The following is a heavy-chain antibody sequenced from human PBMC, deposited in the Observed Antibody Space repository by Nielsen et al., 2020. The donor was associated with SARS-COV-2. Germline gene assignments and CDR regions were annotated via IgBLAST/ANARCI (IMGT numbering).Heavy chain of an antibody. CDR1: GFTFSSYS. Sequence: GESLKISCAASGFTFSSYSMNWVRQAPGKGLEWVSSISSSSSYIYYADSVKGRFTISRDNAKNSLYLQMNSLRAEDTAVYYCASPTGYSSSSTFDYYYGMDVWGQGTTVTVSS. CDR3: ASPTGYSSSSTFDYYYGMDV. CDR2: ISSSSSYI. D-gene: IGHD6-6*01. J-gene: IGHJ6*02. V-gene: IGHV3-21*01.